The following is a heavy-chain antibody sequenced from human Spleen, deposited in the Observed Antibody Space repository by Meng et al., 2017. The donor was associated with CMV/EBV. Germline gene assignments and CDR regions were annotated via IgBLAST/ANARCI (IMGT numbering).Heavy chain of an antibody. CDR3: ARDTEYGSGSYGTFDY. V-gene: IGHV3-30-3*01. CDR1: GFTFSSYA. J-gene: IGHJ4*02. Sequence: SGFTFSSYAMHWVHQAPGKGLEWVAVISYDGSNKYYADSVKGRFTISRDNSKNTLYLQMNSLRAEDTAVYYCARDTEYGSGSYGTFDYWGQGTLVTVSS. CDR2: ISYDGSNK. D-gene: IGHD3-10*01.